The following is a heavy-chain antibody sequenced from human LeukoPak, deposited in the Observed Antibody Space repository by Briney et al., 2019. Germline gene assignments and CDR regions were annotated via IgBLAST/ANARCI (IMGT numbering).Heavy chain of an antibody. D-gene: IGHD2-15*01. V-gene: IGHV3-7*03. Sequence: GGSLRLSCAASGFTFSNYWMSWVRQAPGKGLEWAANIKEDGSEKHHADSVKGRFTISRDNAKNSLYLQMNSLRAEDTAVYYCARDRYCSGAWGQGTLVTVSS. CDR2: IKEDGSEK. CDR1: GFTFSNYW. CDR3: ARDRYCSGA. J-gene: IGHJ5*02.